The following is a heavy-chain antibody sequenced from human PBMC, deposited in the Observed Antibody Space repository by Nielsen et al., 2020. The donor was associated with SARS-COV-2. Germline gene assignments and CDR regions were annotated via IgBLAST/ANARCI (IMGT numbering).Heavy chain of an antibody. Sequence: SVKVSCKASGGTFSSYAISWVRQAPGQGLEWMGGIIPIFGTANYAQKFQGRVTITADESTSTAYMELSSLRSEDTAVYYCARSLYGSGSYYFTNYYYYYYMDVWGKGTTVTVSS. J-gene: IGHJ6*03. V-gene: IGHV1-69*13. CDR1: GGTFSSYA. D-gene: IGHD3-10*01. CDR2: IIPIFGTA. CDR3: ARSLYGSGSYYFTNYYYYYYMDV.